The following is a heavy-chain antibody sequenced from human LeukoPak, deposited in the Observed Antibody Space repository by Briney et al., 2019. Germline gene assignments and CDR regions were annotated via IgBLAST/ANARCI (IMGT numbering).Heavy chain of an antibody. CDR3: ARGGWGTFFDY. J-gene: IGHJ4*02. D-gene: IGHD1-1*01. V-gene: IGHV4-30-2*01. Sequence: ESSETLSLTCAVSGGSISSGGYSWSWIRQPPGKGLEWIGYIYHSGSTYYNPSLKSRVTISVDRSKNQFSLKLSSVTAADTAVYYCARGGWGTFFDYWGQGTLVTVSS. CDR1: GGSISSGGYS. CDR2: IYHSGST.